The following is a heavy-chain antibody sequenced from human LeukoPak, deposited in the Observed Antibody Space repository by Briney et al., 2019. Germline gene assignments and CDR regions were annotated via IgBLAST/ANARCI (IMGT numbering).Heavy chain of an antibody. CDR2: MNPNSGNT. V-gene: IGHV1-8*01. CDR1: GYTFTSYD. J-gene: IGHJ4*02. Sequence: ASVKVSCKASGYTFTSYDINWVRQATGQGLEWMGWMNPNSGNTGSAQKFQGRVTMTRNSSTSTAYMELSSLRSEDTAVYYCPRGVDHQQLVEENYYFVYWGQGTLVTVSS. D-gene: IGHD6-13*01. CDR3: PRGVDHQQLVEENYYFVY.